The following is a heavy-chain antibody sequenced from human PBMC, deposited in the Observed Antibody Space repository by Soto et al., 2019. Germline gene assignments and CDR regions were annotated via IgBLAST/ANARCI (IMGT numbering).Heavy chain of an antibody. CDR1: GYTFINYG. D-gene: IGHD1-20*01. J-gene: IGHJ4*02. CDR2: ISAYNGNT. Sequence: QVHLVQSGAEVKKPGASVKVSCKASGYTFINYGFTWVRQAPGQGLEWMGWISAYNGNTHYVQKLQGRVTLTTHTSTSTAYMELRSLRSDDTAVYYCARDSITGVTYHQLWGQGTQVTFSS. CDR3: ARDSITGVTYHQL. V-gene: IGHV1-18*01.